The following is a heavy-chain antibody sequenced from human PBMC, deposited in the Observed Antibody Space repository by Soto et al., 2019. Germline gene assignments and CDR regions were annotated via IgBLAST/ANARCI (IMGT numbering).Heavy chain of an antibody. CDR1: GYSFTSYA. J-gene: IGHJ5*02. CDR2: INAGNGNT. Sequence: GASVKVSCKASGYSFTSYAIHWMRQAPGQRLEWMGWINAGNGNTRYSQKFQGRVTITRDTSANTAYMELSSLRSEDTAVYYCERGSGRSGYSNWFDPWGQGTLVTVSS. V-gene: IGHV1-3*01. D-gene: IGHD3-22*01. CDR3: ERGSGRSGYSNWFDP.